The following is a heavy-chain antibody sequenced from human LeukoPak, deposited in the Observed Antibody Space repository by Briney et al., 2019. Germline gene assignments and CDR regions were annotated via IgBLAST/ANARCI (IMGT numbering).Heavy chain of an antibody. D-gene: IGHD2-2*01. V-gene: IGHV1-46*01. CDR2: INPSGGST. CDR1: GYTFTSYY. Sequence: ASVKVSCKASGYTFTSYYMHWVRQAPGQGLEWMGIINPSGGSTSYAQKFQGRVTMTRDTYTSTVYMELSSLRSEDTAVYYCARDIVVVPAAISYYYYGMDVWGQGTTVTVSS. CDR3: ARDIVVVPAAISYYYYGMDV. J-gene: IGHJ6*02.